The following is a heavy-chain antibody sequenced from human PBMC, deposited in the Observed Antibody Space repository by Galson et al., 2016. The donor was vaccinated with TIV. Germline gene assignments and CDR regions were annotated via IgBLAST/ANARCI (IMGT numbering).Heavy chain of an antibody. CDR1: GFTFSSYI. CDR3: ARLSAGYYAFDY. V-gene: IGHV3-48*02. Sequence: SLRLSCAASGFTFSSYIINWVRQAPGKGLEWVSYISSSGSTIYYADSVKGRFTISRDNAKDSLYLQMNSLRDEDTAVYYCARLSAGYYAFDYWGQGTLVTVSS. J-gene: IGHJ4*02. D-gene: IGHD3-22*01. CDR2: ISSSGSTI.